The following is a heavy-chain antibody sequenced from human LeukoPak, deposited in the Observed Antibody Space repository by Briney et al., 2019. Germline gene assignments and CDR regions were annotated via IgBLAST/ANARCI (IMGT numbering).Heavy chain of an antibody. CDR2: IYYSGST. CDR1: GGSISSSSYY. D-gene: IGHD3-10*01. CDR3: ARGRGVLWFGESRDDY. Sequence: SETLSLTCTVSGGSISSSSYYWGWIRQPPGKGLEWIGSIYYSGSTYYNPSLKSRVTISVDTSKNQFSLKLSSVTAADTAVYYCARGRGVLWFGESRDDYWGQGTLVTVSS. J-gene: IGHJ4*02. V-gene: IGHV4-39*07.